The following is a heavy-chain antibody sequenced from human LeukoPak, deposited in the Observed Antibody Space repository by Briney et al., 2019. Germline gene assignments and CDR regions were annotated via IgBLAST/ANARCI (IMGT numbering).Heavy chain of an antibody. J-gene: IGHJ2*01. D-gene: IGHD4-11*01. CDR1: GGSISRYY. Sequence: PSETLSLTCTVSGGSISRYYWSWIRQPPGKGLEWIGYIYYSGSTNYNPSLKSRVTISVDTSKNQFSLKLSSVTAADTAVYYCARAGYSGLRTFFDLWGRGTLVTVSS. CDR2: IYYSGST. V-gene: IGHV4-59*08. CDR3: ARAGYSGLRTFFDL.